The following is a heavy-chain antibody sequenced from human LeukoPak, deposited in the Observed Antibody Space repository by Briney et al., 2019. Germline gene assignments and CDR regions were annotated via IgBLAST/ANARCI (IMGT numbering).Heavy chain of an antibody. Sequence: PSETLSLTCTVSGGSISSSSYYWGWIRQPPGKGLEWIGRFYNSGRTNFNPSLKSRVTISADTSKNQFSLKLRSVTAADTAVYYCARGDLKSDWFDPWGQGTLVIVST. D-gene: IGHD3-3*01. CDR3: ARGDLKSDWFDP. J-gene: IGHJ5*02. CDR1: GGSISSSSYY. V-gene: IGHV4-39*07. CDR2: FYNSGRT.